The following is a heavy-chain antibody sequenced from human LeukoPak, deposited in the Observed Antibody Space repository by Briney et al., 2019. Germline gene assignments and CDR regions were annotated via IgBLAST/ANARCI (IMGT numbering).Heavy chain of an antibody. J-gene: IGHJ4*02. CDR2: IYYSGST. D-gene: IGHD6-19*01. CDR1: RYSISSGYY. CDR3: ARSEAVAGPRIFY. Sequence: PSETLSLTCSVSRYSISSGYYWAWIRQPPGKGLEWIGSIYYSGSTYYNPSLKSRVTISVDTSKNQFSLKLSSVTAADTAVYYCARSEAVAGPRIFYWGQGTLVTVSS. V-gene: IGHV4-38-2*02.